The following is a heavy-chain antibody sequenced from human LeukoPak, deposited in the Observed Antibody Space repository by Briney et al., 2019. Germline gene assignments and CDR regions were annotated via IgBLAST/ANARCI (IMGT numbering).Heavy chain of an antibody. J-gene: IGHJ3*02. V-gene: IGHV1-46*01. Sequence: ASVKVSCKASGYTFTSYYMHWVRQAPGQGLEWMGIINPSGGSTSYAQKFQGRVTMTRDTSTSTVYMELSSLRSEDTAVYYCAPNYDFWSGYYDDAFDIWGQGTMVTVSS. D-gene: IGHD3-3*01. CDR2: INPSGGST. CDR3: APNYDFWSGYYDDAFDI. CDR1: GYTFTSYY.